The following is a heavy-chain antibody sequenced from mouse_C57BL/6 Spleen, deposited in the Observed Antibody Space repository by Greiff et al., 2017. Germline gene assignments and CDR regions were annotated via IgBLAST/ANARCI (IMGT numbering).Heavy chain of an antibody. CDR2: IYPGSGST. D-gene: IGHD1-1*01. J-gene: IGHJ2*01. CDR3: ARGGDYGSSAY. V-gene: IGHV1-55*01. CDR1: GYTFTSYW. Sequence: QVQLQQPGAELVKPGASVKMSCKASGYTFTSYWITWVKQRPGQGLEWIGDIYPGSGSTNYNEKFKSKATLTVDKSSSTAYMQLSSLTSEDSAVYYCARGGDYGSSAYWGQGTTLTVSA.